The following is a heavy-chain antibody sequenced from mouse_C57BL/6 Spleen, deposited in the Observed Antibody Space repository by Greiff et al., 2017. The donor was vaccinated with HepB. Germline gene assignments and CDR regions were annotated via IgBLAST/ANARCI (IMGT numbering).Heavy chain of an antibody. CDR2: IYPGDGDT. D-gene: IGHD2-2*01. CDR1: GYAFSSYW. Sequence: VQLQQSGAELVKPGASVKISCKASGYAFSSYWMNWVKQRPGKGLEWIGQIYPGDGDTNYNGKFKGKATLTADKSSSTAYMQLSSLTSEDSAVYFCARSYGYGGAMDYWGQGTSVTVSS. V-gene: IGHV1-80*01. CDR3: ARSYGYGGAMDY. J-gene: IGHJ4*01.